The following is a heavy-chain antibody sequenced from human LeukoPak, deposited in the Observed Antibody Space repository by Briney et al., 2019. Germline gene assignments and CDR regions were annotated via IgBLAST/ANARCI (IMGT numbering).Heavy chain of an antibody. CDR1: RYTFTGYY. CDR2: INPNSGGT. J-gene: IGHJ6*03. Sequence: ASVKVSCKASRYTFTGYYIHWVRQAPGQGLEWMGWINPNSGGTHYAQKFQGRVTMTRDTSISTAYMELSWLRSDDTAVYYCARAYYYDSSGYYYYYYYMDVLGKGTTVTVSS. CDR3: ARAYYYDSSGYYYYYYYMDV. D-gene: IGHD3-22*01. V-gene: IGHV1-2*02.